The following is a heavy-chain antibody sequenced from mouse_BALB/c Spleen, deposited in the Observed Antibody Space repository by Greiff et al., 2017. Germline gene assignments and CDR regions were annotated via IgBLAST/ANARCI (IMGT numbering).Heavy chain of an antibody. D-gene: IGHD3-1*01. CDR3: ARSGSYAMDY. V-gene: IGHV1-66*01. Sequence: QVQLKQSGPELVKPGASVEISCKASGYSFTSYYIHWVKQRPGQGLEWIGWIFPGSGNTKYNEKFKGKATLTADTSSSTAYMQLSSLTSEDSAVYFCARSGSYAMDYWGQGTSVTVSS. J-gene: IGHJ4*01. CDR2: IFPGSGNT. CDR1: GYSFTSYY.